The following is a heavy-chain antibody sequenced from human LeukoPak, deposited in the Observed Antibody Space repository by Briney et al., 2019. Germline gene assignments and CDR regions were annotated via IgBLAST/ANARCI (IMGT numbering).Heavy chain of an antibody. V-gene: IGHV4-61*01. CDR1: GGSISSGSYY. D-gene: IGHD6-13*01. CDR3: AREYSSRDWFDP. CDR2: IYYSGST. J-gene: IGHJ5*02. Sequence: SQTLSLTCTVSGGSISSGSYYWSWIRQPPGKGLEWIGYIYYSGSTKYNPSLKSRVTISVDTSKNQLSLKLSSVTAADTAVYYCAREYSSRDWFDPWGQGTLVTVSS.